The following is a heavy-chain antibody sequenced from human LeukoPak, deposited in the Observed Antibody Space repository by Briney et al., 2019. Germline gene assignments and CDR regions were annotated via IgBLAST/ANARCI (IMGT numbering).Heavy chain of an antibody. Sequence: GGSLRLSCAASRFTFSSYSMNWVRQAPGKGLEWVSSISSFGSYIYYADSVKGRFTISRDNAKNSLYLQMNSLRAEDTAVYYCARVILVPTYYYYYMDVWGKGTTVTISS. CDR2: ISSFGSYI. CDR1: RFTFSSYS. D-gene: IGHD2-8*01. V-gene: IGHV3-21*01. J-gene: IGHJ6*03. CDR3: ARVILVPTYYYYYMDV.